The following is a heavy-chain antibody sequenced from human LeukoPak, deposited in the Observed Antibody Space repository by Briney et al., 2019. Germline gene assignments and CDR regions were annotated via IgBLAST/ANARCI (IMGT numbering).Heavy chain of an antibody. Sequence: PGGSLRLSCATSGFTFSSYWMGWVRQAPGKGLEWVANIKQDGSEKYYVDSVKGRFTISRDNAKNSLYLQMNSLRAEDTAVYYCARDGSGWYKLDYWGQGTLVTVSS. CDR1: GFTFSSYW. V-gene: IGHV3-7*03. D-gene: IGHD6-19*01. CDR3: ARDGSGWYKLDY. CDR2: IKQDGSEK. J-gene: IGHJ4*02.